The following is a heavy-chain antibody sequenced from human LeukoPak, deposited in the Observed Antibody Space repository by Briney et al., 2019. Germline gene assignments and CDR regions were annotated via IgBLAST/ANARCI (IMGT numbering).Heavy chain of an antibody. V-gene: IGHV3-23*01. CDR2: ITGSGTNT. D-gene: IGHD6-13*01. CDR1: GFIFTNYG. CDR3: ARDGFSSSWYGRALDY. J-gene: IGHJ4*02. Sequence: GGSLRLSCAASGFIFTNYGFSWVRQAPGKGLGWVSGITGSGTNTYYADSVKGRFTISRDNSRNTLYLQMNSLRAEDTAVYYCARDGFSSSWYGRALDYWGQGTLVTVSS.